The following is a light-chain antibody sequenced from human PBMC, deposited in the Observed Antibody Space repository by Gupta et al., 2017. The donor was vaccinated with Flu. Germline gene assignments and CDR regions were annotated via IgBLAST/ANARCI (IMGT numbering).Light chain of an antibody. J-gene: IGKJ2*01. CDR1: QRLGYKDRISY. CDR3: MRCTRPWT. V-gene: IGKV2-30*01. CDR2: EVS. Sequence: SVTLGQAPCISCRSSQRLGYKDRISYLTWFQQKPGQAPRRLIYEVSKRDSGVPDRFSGSGSGTDFTLKISRVEAEDVGVYYCMRCTRPWTFGQGTKLEI.